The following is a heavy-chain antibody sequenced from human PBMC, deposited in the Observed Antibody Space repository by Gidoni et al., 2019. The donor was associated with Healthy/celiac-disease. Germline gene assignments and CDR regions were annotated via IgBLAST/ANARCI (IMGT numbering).Heavy chain of an antibody. CDR2: IYHSGST. D-gene: IGHD5-12*01. J-gene: IGHJ4*02. CDR3: ARDPRRWLRAAGLDY. CDR1: GGSIRSSNW. Sequence: QVQLQESGPGLVRPSGTLSLTCAVYGGSIRSSNWWSWVRQPPGTGLEWIGEIYHSGSTNYNPSLKSRVTIAGDKSKNQFSLRLSSVTSADTAGYYCARDPRRWLRAAGLDYWGQGTLVTVSS. V-gene: IGHV4-4*02.